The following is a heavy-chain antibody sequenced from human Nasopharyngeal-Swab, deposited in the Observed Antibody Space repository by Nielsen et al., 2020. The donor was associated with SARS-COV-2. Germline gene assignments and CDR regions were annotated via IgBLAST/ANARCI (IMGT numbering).Heavy chain of an antibody. J-gene: IGHJ3*02. CDR3: ARDMVLLPYSGSYPDAFDI. CDR1: GFTFSSFG. V-gene: IGHV3-33*08. Sequence: GGSLRLSCAASGFTFSSFGMHWVRQAPGKGLEWVAAIWYDGSNKYYADSVKGRFTISRDNSKNTLYLQMNSLRAEDTAVYYCARDMVLLPYSGSYPDAFDIWGQGTMVTVSS. CDR2: IWYDGSNK. D-gene: IGHD1-26*01.